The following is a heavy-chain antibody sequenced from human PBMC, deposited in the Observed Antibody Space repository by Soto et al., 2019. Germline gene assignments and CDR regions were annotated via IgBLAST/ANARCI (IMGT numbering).Heavy chain of an antibody. CDR2: INSDGSIT. J-gene: IGHJ6*02. V-gene: IGHV3-74*01. CDR1: GLTFSSYW. Sequence: EVQLVESGGGLVQPGGSLRLSCAASGLTFSSYWMHWVRQAPGKGLVWVSRINSDGSITSYADSVKGRFTISRDNAKNTLYLHMNSLRAEDTAVYYCARQEGAAFYYDGMDVWGQGTTVTVSS. CDR3: ARQEGAAFYYDGMDV.